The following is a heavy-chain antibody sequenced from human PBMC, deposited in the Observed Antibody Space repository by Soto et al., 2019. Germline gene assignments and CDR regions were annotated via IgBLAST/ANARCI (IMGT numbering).Heavy chain of an antibody. Sequence: QVQLVQSGSEVKKHGASVKVSCKASGYKFSSYGISWVRQAPGQGLEWMGWISAYTGNTNYAQKLQGRVTMTTDTPPSTVYMELSRMRSDDMAVYYRAREPKDGYPANGTDVWAQGTTVTVYS. V-gene: IGHV1-18*03. CDR3: AREPKDGYPANGTDV. CDR1: GYKFSSYG. J-gene: IGHJ6*01. D-gene: IGHD5-12*01. CDR2: ISAYTGNT.